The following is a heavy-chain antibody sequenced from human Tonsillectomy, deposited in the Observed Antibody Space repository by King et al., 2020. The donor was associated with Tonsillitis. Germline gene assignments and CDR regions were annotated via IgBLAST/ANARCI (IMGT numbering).Heavy chain of an antibody. J-gene: IGHJ4*02. CDR2: ISAYNGNT. D-gene: IGHD6-13*01. CDR1: GYTFTSYG. V-gene: IGHV1-18*04. Sequence: QLVQSGAEVKKPGASVKVSCKASGYTFTSYGISWVRQAPGQGLEWMGWISAYNGNTNYAQKLQGRVTMTTDTSTSTAYMELRSLRSDDTAVYYCAREGGKKGRRAAAGPDFDYWGQGTLVTVSS. CDR3: AREGGKKGRRAAAGPDFDY.